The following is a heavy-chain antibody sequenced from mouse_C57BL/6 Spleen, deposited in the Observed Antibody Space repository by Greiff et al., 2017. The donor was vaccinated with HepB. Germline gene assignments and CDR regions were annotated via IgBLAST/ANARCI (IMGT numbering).Heavy chain of an antibody. Sequence: EVHLVESGGGLVKPGGSLKLSCAASGFTFSDYGMHWVRQAPEKGLEWVAYISSGSSTIYYADTVKGRFTISRDNAKNNLVLQMTSLRSEDTAMYYCARRIYYDYPYAMDYWGQGTSVTVSS. CDR3: ARRIYYDYPYAMDY. V-gene: IGHV5-17*01. J-gene: IGHJ4*01. CDR2: ISSGSSTI. D-gene: IGHD2-4*01. CDR1: GFTFSDYG.